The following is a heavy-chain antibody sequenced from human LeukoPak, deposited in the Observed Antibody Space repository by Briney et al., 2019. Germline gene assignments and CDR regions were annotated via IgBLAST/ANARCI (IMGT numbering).Heavy chain of an antibody. CDR2: VNPNSGNT. J-gene: IGHJ5*02. CDR1: GYTFTSYD. D-gene: IGHD3-22*01. CDR3: ARVVTMIVVVINGMDWFDP. V-gene: IGHV1-8*02. Sequence: ASVKVSCKASGYTFTSYDINWVRQATGQGLEWMGWVNPNSGNTGYAQKFQGRVTMTRNTSISTAYMELSSLRSEDTAVYYCARVVTMIVVVINGMDWFDPWGQGTLVTVSS.